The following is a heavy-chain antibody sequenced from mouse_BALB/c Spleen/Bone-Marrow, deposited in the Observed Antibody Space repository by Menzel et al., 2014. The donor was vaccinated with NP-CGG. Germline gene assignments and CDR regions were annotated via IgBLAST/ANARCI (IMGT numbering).Heavy chain of an antibody. D-gene: IGHD1-1*01. CDR1: GFTFSDYY. Sequence: EVNVVESGGGLVKPGGSLKLSCAASGFTFSDYYMYWVRQTPEKRLEWVATISDGGSYTYYPDSVKGRFTISRDNAKNNLCLQMSSLKSEDTAMYYCARGSSYFDYWGQGTTLTVSS. CDR3: ARGSSYFDY. J-gene: IGHJ2*01. CDR2: ISDGGSYT. V-gene: IGHV5-4*02.